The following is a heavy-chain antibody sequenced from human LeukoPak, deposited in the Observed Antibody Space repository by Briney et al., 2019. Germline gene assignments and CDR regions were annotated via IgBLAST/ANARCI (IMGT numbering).Heavy chain of an antibody. CDR3: AESGVPAALFDAFDI. D-gene: IGHD2-2*01. Sequence: GGSLRLSCATSGFTFNIYAMNWVRQAPGKGLEWVSIISGNGINTYYADSVKGRFTISRDDSKNTLYLQMNSLRVDDTAIYYCAESGVPAALFDAFDIWGQGTMVTVSS. J-gene: IGHJ3*02. CDR2: ISGNGINT. CDR1: GFTFNIYA. V-gene: IGHV3-23*01.